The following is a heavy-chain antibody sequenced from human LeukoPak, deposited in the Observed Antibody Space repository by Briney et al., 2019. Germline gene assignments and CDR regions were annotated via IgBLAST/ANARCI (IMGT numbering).Heavy chain of an antibody. D-gene: IGHD5-12*01. CDR3: ARGAAVATTPFDY. CDR2: NNAGNGNT. CDR1: GYSLTNHC. J-gene: IGHJ4*02. V-gene: IGHV1-3*01. Sequence: GASVKVSCKPSGYSLTNHCMFWVRQAPGHRLEWMGWNNAGNGNTKYSQKIQGRDTITSDTSASTAYMGLSSLRPEDTAVYYCARGAAVATTPFDYCGERTLVSVSS.